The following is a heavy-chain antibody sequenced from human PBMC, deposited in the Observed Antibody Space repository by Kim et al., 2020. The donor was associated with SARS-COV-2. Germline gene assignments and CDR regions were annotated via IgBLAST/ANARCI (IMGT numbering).Heavy chain of an antibody. CDR3: EASDY. Sequence: SDGGVRTHYAASVKGRFTISRDDSKSTLFLHMNSLRAEDTAVYYCEASDYWGQGSLVTVSS. V-gene: IGHV3-23*01. CDR2: SDGGVRT. J-gene: IGHJ4*02.